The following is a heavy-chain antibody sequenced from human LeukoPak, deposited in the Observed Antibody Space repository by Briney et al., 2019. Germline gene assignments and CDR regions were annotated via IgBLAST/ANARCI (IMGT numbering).Heavy chain of an antibody. J-gene: IGHJ6*03. CDR1: GFTFSSYS. D-gene: IGHD4-11*01. V-gene: IGHV3-21*01. CDR2: ISSTSSYI. CDR3: ATRPFPPTTVTTSYLYMDV. Sequence: GGSLRLSCAASGFTFSSYSMNLVRQAPGKGLEWVSSISSTSSYIYYADSVKGRFTISRDNAKNSLYLQMNSLRAEDTAVYYCATRPFPPTTVTTSYLYMDVWGKGTTVTVSS.